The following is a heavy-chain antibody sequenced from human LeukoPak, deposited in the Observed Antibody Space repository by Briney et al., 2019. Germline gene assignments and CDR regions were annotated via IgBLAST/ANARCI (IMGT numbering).Heavy chain of an antibody. CDR1: GFTFGDYA. J-gene: IGHJ4*02. CDR3: VKGGWCDD. D-gene: IGHD2-21*01. CDR2: INPDGSVE. Sequence: GGSLRLSCTASGFTFGDYAMSWVRQAPGKGLEWVANINPDGSVEHYVGSVKGRFDVSRKNAKNSLYLQMNGLTGEDTAVYYCVKGGWCDDWGQGALVTVSS. V-gene: IGHV3-7*01.